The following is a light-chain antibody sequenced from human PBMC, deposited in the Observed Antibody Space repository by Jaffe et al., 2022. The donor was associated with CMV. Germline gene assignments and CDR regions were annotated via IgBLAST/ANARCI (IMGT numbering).Light chain of an antibody. V-gene: IGLV2-14*03. CDR3: GSYTDTGTVL. CDR2: DVS. J-gene: IGLJ2*01. CDR1: SSDIGGFNS. Sequence: QSALTQPASVSGPPGQPIAISCTGTSSDIGGFNSVSWYQQHPGKAPKLIIYDVSSRPSRVSNRFSGSQSGNTASLTISGLQAEDEADYYCGSYTDTGTVLFGGGTKVTVL.